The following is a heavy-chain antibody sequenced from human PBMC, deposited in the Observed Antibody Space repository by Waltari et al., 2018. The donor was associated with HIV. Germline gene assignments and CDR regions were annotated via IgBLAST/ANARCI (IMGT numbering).Heavy chain of an antibody. CDR1: GYTFTSYA. V-gene: IGHV1-3*01. J-gene: IGHJ5*02. CDR3: ARESGDSSGYSLRWFDP. D-gene: IGHD3-22*01. Sequence: QVQLVQSGAEVKKPGASVKVSCKASGYTFTSYAMHWVRQAPGQRLEWMGWINAGNGNTKYSQKFQGRVTITRDTSASTAYMELSSLRSEDTAVYYCARESGDSSGYSLRWFDPWGQGTLVTVSS. CDR2: INAGNGNT.